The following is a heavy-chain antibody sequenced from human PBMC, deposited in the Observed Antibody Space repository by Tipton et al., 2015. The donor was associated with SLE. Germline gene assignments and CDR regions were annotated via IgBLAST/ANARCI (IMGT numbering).Heavy chain of an antibody. CDR2: ISYDGNSK. D-gene: IGHD1-26*01. CDR1: GFAFSNYA. CDR3: ARGERGPSPFDY. J-gene: IGHJ4*02. Sequence: SLRLSCSASGFAFSNYAMHWVRQAPGKGLEWVAVISYDGNSKYYADSVKGRFSIPRDQSTNALYLQMDSLKTEDTAVYYCARGERGPSPFDYWGQGVLVAVSS. V-gene: IGHV3-30-3*01.